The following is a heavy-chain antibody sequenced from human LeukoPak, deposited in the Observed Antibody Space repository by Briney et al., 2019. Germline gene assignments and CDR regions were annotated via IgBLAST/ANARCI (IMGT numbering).Heavy chain of an antibody. Sequence: SGGSLRLSCAASGFTFSSYGMSWVRQAPGKGLEWVSAISGSGGSTYYADSVKGRFTISRDNAKNSLYLQMNSLRDEDTAVYSCARDGVRDGLYFDRWGQGTLVTVSS. D-gene: IGHD5-24*01. V-gene: IGHV3-23*01. CDR2: ISGSGGST. J-gene: IGHJ4*02. CDR3: ARDGVRDGLYFDR. CDR1: GFTFSSYG.